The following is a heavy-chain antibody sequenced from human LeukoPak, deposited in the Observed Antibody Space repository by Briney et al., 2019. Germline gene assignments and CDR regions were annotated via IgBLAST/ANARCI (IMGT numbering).Heavy chain of an antibody. J-gene: IGHJ6*02. V-gene: IGHV3-33*01. D-gene: IGHD2-15*01. CDR1: GFTFRSYG. CDR2: IWYDGSNK. Sequence: GGSLRLSCAASGFTFRSYGMHWVRQAPGKGLEWVAVIWYDGSNKYYADSVKGRFTISRDNSKNTLYLQTNSLRAEDTAVYYCARDVICSGGSCNDYYYYGMDVWGQGTTVTVSS. CDR3: ARDVICSGGSCNDYYYYGMDV.